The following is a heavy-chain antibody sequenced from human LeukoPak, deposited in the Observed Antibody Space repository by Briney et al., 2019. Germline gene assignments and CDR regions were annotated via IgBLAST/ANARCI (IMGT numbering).Heavy chain of an antibody. CDR2: FYYDGST. V-gene: IGHV4-59*11. CDR3: TRGITGHYRSLGGFAFDI. Sequence: SETLSLTCTVSGASITQHYWSWIRQPPGKGLEYIGYFYYDGSTNYTSSVRSRVTILVDTSKNQFTLNLRSVSAADAAKYYCTRGITGHYRSLGGFAFDIWGQGTMVAVSS. D-gene: IGHD3-16*01. CDR1: GASITQHY. J-gene: IGHJ3*02.